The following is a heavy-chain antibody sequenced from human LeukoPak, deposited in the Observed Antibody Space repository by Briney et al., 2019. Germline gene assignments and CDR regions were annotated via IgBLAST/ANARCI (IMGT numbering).Heavy chain of an antibody. J-gene: IGHJ4*02. CDR1: GFTFSNYW. D-gene: IGHD2-2*01. CDR3: ARNGYCSSTSSYYFGY. Sequence: GGSLRLSCAASGFTFSNYWIHWVRQAPGKGLVWVSRINSDGSSTSYADSVKGRFTICRDNAKNTLYLQMNSLRAEDTAVYYGARNGYCSSTSSYYFGYWGQGTLVTVSS. CDR2: INSDGSST. V-gene: IGHV3-74*01.